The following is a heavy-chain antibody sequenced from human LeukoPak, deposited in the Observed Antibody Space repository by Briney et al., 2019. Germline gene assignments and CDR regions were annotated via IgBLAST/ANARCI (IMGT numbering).Heavy chain of an antibody. CDR1: GGSISSGDYY. CDR2: IYYSGST. Sequence: SQTLSLTCTVSGGSISSGDYYWSWIRQPPGKGLEWLGYIYYSGSTYYNPSLKSRVTISVDTSKNQFSLKLSSVTAADTAVYYCARFYYDSSGYYPDYFDYWGQGTLVTVSS. J-gene: IGHJ4*02. CDR3: ARFYYDSSGYYPDYFDY. V-gene: IGHV4-30-4*01. D-gene: IGHD3-22*01.